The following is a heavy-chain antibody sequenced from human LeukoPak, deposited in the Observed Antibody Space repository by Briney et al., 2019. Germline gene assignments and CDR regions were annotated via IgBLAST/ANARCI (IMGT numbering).Heavy chain of an antibody. Sequence: PGGSLRLSCAASGFTFSSYSMNWVRQAPGKGLEWVSAISGSGGTTYNGDSVKGRYTISRDNSKNTLYLQMNSLRAEDTAVYYCAKGPGYYKDDAFDIWGQGTMVTVSS. CDR1: GFTFSSYS. CDR3: AKGPGYYKDDAFDI. V-gene: IGHV3-23*01. D-gene: IGHD3-9*01. CDR2: ISGSGGTT. J-gene: IGHJ3*02.